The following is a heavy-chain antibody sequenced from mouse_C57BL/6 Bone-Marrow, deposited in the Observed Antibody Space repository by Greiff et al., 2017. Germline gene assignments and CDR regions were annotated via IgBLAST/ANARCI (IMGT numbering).Heavy chain of an antibody. CDR1: GYTFTSYW. D-gene: IGHD1-1*01. V-gene: IGHV1-59*01. CDR3: AREGDYYYAAWFAY. J-gene: IGHJ3*01. CDR2: IDPSDSYT. Sequence: QVQLQQPGAELVRPGTSVKLSCKASGYTFTSYWMHWVKQRPGQGLEWIGVIDPSDSYTNYNQKFKGKATLTVDTSSSTAYMQLSSPTSEDSAVYYCAREGDYYYAAWFAYWGQGTLVTVSA.